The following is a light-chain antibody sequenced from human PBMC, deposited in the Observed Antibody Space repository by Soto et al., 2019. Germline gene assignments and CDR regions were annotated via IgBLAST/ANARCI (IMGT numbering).Light chain of an antibody. Sequence: QSALTQPASVSGSPGQSITISCTGTSSDVGGYNYVSWYQHHPGKAPKLIIYDVSNRPSGVSNRFSGSKSGNTASLTISGLQPEDDADYYCSSYTTSNTRQIVFGTGTNVTVL. CDR2: DVS. V-gene: IGLV2-14*03. CDR3: SSYTTSNTRQIV. J-gene: IGLJ1*01. CDR1: SSDVGGYNY.